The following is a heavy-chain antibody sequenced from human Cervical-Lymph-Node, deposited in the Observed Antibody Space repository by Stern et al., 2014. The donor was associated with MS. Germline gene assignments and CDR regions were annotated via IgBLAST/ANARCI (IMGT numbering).Heavy chain of an antibody. CDR3: ARSRDAYSPLAY. J-gene: IGHJ4*02. D-gene: IGHD5-24*01. V-gene: IGHV4-59*01. Sequence: QVQLVESGPGLVKPSETLSLTCTVSGGSISGYDCSWLRQPPGQGLEWIGHIYYSGSTNYIPSLKSRVSISIDTPKNQFSLKLSSVTAADTAVYYCARSRDAYSPLAYWGQGALVTVSS. CDR2: IYYSGST. CDR1: GGSISGYD.